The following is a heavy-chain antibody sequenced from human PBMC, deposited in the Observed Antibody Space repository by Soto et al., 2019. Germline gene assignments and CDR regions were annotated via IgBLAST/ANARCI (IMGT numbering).Heavy chain of an antibody. CDR1: GYTFTSYA. J-gene: IGHJ5*02. CDR3: ASLGFGDQGETDWFDP. Sequence: ASVKVSCKASGYTFTSYAMHWVRQAPGQRFEWMGWINAGNGNTKYSQKFQGRVTITRDTSASTAYMELSSLRSEDTAVYYCASLGFGDQGETDWFDPWGQGTLVTVSS. V-gene: IGHV1-3*01. D-gene: IGHD3-10*01. CDR2: INAGNGNT.